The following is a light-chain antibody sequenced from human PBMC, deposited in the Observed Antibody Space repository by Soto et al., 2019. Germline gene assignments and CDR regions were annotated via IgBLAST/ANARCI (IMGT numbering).Light chain of an antibody. V-gene: IGLV2-14*01. CDR2: DVI. CDR3: SSYTSSRTLV. J-gene: IGLJ1*01. CDR1: SSDVGGYNY. Sequence: LTQPASVSGSPGQSITISCTGTSSDVGGYNYVSWYQQHPGKAPKLMIYDVINRPSGVSNRFSGSKSGNTASLTISGLQAEDEADYYCSSYTSSRTLVFGSGTKVTVL.